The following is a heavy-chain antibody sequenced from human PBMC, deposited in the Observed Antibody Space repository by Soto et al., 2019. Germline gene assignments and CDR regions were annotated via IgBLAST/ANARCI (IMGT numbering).Heavy chain of an antibody. CDR3: ARDPLIGTTDYGLDV. CDR1: GFTFSTYW. CDR2: INNDGSNT. D-gene: IGHD1-7*01. J-gene: IGHJ6*02. V-gene: IGHV3-74*01. Sequence: EVQLVESGGGLVQHGGSLRLSCAASGFTFSTYWMHWVRKPPGKGLVWVSRINNDGSNTAYADSVKGRFTISRDNAQSTLYLQMNSLRAEDTAVYYCARDPLIGTTDYGLDVWGQGTTVSVSS.